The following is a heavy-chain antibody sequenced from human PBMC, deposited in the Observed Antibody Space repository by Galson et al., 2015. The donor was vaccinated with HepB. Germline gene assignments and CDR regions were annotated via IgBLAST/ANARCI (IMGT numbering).Heavy chain of an antibody. Sequence: SVKVSCKASGGTFSSYAISWVRQAPGQGLEWMGGIIPIFGTASYAQKFQGRVTITADESTSTAYMELSSLRSEDTAVYYCARSSAIFGVVIIREGMDVWGQGTTVTVSS. D-gene: IGHD3-3*01. J-gene: IGHJ6*02. CDR1: GGTFSSYA. V-gene: IGHV1-69*13. CDR2: IIPIFGTA. CDR3: ARSSAIFGVVIIREGMDV.